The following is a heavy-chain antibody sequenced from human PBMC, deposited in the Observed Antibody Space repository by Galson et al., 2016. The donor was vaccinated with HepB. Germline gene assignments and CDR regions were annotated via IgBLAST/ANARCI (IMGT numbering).Heavy chain of an antibody. CDR2: ISGGGTII. V-gene: IGHV3-11*04. CDR3: VKVGQLTLLTVAENNYFDS. D-gene: IGHD3-9*01. J-gene: IGHJ5*01. Sequence: SLRLSCAASGFSFSKYYMTWIRQAPGKGLEWLSYISGGGTIIHNADSVKGRFTISRDNAKNSVYLQMNSLRVGDTGLYYCVKVGQLTLLTVAENNYFDSWGQGILVTVSS. CDR1: GFSFSKYY.